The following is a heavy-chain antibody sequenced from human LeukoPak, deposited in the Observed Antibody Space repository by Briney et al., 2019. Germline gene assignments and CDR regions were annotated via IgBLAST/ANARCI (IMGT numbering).Heavy chain of an antibody. CDR1: GFTFSSYW. CDR2: IKQDGSEK. V-gene: IGHV3-7*01. Sequence: GGSLRVSCAASGFTFSSYWMSWVRQAPGKGLEWVANIKQDGSEKYYVDSVKGRFTISRDNAKNSLYLQMNRLRAEDTAVYYCARDIGDRYSSGWYGPYFDYWGQGTLVTVSS. CDR3: ARDIGDRYSSGWYGPYFDY. D-gene: IGHD6-19*01. J-gene: IGHJ4*02.